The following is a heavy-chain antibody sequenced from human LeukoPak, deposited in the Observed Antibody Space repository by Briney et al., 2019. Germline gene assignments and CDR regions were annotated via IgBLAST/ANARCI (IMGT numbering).Heavy chain of an antibody. CDR1: GGSISSYY. CDR3: ASDKGGGYSDY. Sequence: SETLSLTCTVSGGSISSYYWSWIRQPPGKGLEWIGYIYYSGSTNYNPSLKSRVTISVDTSKNQFSLKLNSVTAADTAVYYCASDKGGGYSDYWGQGTLVTVSS. V-gene: IGHV4-59*01. J-gene: IGHJ4*02. D-gene: IGHD3-16*01. CDR2: IYYSGST.